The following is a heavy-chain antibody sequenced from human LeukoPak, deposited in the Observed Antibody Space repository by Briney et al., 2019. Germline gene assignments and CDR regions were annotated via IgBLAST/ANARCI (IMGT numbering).Heavy chain of an antibody. CDR1: GGSISSYY. Sequence: SETLSLTCTVSGGSISSYYWSWIRQPPGKGLEWIGYIYYSGSTNYNPSLKSRVTISVDTSKNQFSLKLSSVTAADTAVYYCARVRAVAGPFDYWGQGTLVTVSS. CDR2: IYYSGST. CDR3: ARVRAVAGPFDY. J-gene: IGHJ4*02. V-gene: IGHV4-59*12. D-gene: IGHD6-19*01.